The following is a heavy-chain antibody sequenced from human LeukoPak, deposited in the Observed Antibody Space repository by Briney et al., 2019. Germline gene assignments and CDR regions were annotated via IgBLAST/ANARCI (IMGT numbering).Heavy chain of an antibody. D-gene: IGHD5-12*01. CDR2: ISSSSNYI. J-gene: IGHJ4*02. CDR1: GFTFNSYT. Sequence: AGSLRLSCAASGFTFNSYTMNWVRQAAGKGLEWVSSISSSSNYIYYADSVKGRLTISRDDAKNSLYLQMNSLRAEDTAVYYCAKSLYSGYDWEYFDYWGQGTLVTVSS. V-gene: IGHV3-21*01. CDR3: AKSLYSGYDWEYFDY.